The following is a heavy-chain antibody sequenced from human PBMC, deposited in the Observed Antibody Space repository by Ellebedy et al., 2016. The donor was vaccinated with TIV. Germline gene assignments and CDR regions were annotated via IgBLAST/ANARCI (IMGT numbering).Heavy chain of an antibody. Sequence: MPSETLSLTCTVYEGSISHYYWSWIRQHPGKGLEWIGYIYNNGNTNYNTSLKSRITISVDTSNNPFALNLTSVTAADTAVYFCARENLYGGNSASLDHWGQGILVTVSS. D-gene: IGHD4-23*01. CDR2: IYNNGNT. V-gene: IGHV4-59*01. CDR1: EGSISHYY. CDR3: ARENLYGGNSASLDH. J-gene: IGHJ4*02.